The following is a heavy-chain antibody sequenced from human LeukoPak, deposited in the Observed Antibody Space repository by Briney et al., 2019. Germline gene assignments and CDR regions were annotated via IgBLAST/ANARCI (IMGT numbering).Heavy chain of an antibody. CDR1: GYTFTSYG. J-gene: IGHJ4*02. CDR3: ARAPPYYDSSGYYY. D-gene: IGHD3-22*01. CDR2: ISAYNGNT. Sequence: GASVKVSCKASGYTFTSYGISWVRQAPGQGLEWMGWISAYNGNTNYAQKFQGRVTMTTDTSTSTAYMELRSLRSDDTAVYYCARAPPYYDSSGYYYWGQGTLVTVSS. V-gene: IGHV1-18*01.